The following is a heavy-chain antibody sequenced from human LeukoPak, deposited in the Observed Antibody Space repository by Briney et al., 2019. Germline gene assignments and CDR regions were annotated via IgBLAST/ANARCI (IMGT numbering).Heavy chain of an antibody. CDR1: GFTFSSYS. V-gene: IGHV3-48*02. CDR2: ISSSSTI. Sequence: GGSLRLSCAASGFTFSSYSMNWVRQAPGKGLEWVSYISSSSTIYYADSVKGRFTISRDNAKNSLYRQMNSLRDEDTAVYYCARDINYIVSWGQGTLVTVSS. J-gene: IGHJ4*02. CDR3: ARDINYIVS.